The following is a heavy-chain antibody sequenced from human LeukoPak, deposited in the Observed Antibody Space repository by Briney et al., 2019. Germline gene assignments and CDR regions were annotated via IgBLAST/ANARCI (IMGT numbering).Heavy chain of an antibody. CDR1: GFTFYDYA. CDR2: ISWDGGST. V-gene: IGHV3-43D*03. J-gene: IGHJ4*02. D-gene: IGHD4/OR15-4a*01. Sequence: GGSLRLSCAASGFTFYDYAMHWVRQAPGKGLEWVSLISWDGGSTYYADSVKGRFTISRDNSKNSLYLQMNSLRAEDTALYYCAKGSGAYYFDYWGQGTLVTVSS. CDR3: AKGSGAYYFDY.